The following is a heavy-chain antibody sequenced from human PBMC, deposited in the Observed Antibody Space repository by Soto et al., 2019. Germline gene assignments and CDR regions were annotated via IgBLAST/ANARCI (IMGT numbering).Heavy chain of an antibody. CDR3: ARSLGGDDLYGPDP. CDR1: GDTFTDSS. CDR2: INLNSGDT. V-gene: IGHV1-2*02. D-gene: IGHD5-12*01. J-gene: IGHJ5*02. Sequence: ASVKVSCKTSGDTFTDSSMHWVRQAPGQGLEWMGWINLNSGDTNYAEKFRGRVTMTRDTSIITAYMELTRLKSDDTAVYYCARSLGGDDLYGPDPWGRGSLVTVSA.